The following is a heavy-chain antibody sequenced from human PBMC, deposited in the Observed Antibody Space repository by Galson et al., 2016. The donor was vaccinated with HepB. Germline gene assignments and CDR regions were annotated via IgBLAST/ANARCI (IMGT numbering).Heavy chain of an antibody. V-gene: IGHV1-18*01. D-gene: IGHD4-11*01. Sequence: SVKVSCKASGYTFTSYGISWVRQAPGQGLVWMGWISPYNANTNSGQKLQDRVTMTADTFTNTAYMELRSLKSDDTAVYYCARNDYSQSGDYYNYYGMDVWGQGTTVTVSS. J-gene: IGHJ6*02. CDR3: ARNDYSQSGDYYNYYGMDV. CDR2: ISPYNANT. CDR1: GYTFTSYG.